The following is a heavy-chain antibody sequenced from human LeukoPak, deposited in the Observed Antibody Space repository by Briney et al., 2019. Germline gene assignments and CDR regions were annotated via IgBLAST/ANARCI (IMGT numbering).Heavy chain of an antibody. Sequence: PSETLSLTCAVSGGSFSDYYWTWIRQSPGRGLEWIGEINGSGDTRSNPSLKSRVSISTDTSRNQFSLNMSSVTAADTAVYYCARGDPSFSTLDLWGQGSLITVSS. CDR2: INGSGDT. J-gene: IGHJ5*02. CDR3: ARGDPSFSTLDL. CDR1: GGSFSDYY. V-gene: IGHV4-34*01. D-gene: IGHD3-10*01.